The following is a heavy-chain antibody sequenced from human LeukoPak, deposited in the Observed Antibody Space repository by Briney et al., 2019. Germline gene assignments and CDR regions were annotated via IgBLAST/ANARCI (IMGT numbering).Heavy chain of an antibody. D-gene: IGHD3-10*01. CDR3: ARGSPPPGYDY. Sequence: PGGSLRLPCAASGFTFSDYYTSWIRQAPGKGLEWVSYISKSGGTIYYADSVKGRFTISRDNAKNSLYLQMNSLRAEDTAVYYCARGSPPPGYDYWGQGTLVTVSS. CDR2: ISKSGGTI. V-gene: IGHV3-11*01. J-gene: IGHJ4*02. CDR1: GFTFSDYY.